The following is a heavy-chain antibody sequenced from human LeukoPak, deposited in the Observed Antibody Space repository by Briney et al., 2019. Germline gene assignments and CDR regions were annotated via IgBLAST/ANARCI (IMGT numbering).Heavy chain of an antibody. CDR1: GGTFSSYA. CDR2: IIPIFGTA. D-gene: IGHD2-15*01. J-gene: IGHJ4*02. Sequence: SVKDSCKACGGTFSSYAISWVRQAPGRGLEWMGGIIPIFGTANYAQKFQGRVTITADESTSTAYMELSSLRSEDTAVYYCARARGYCSGGSCYSAHFDYWGQGTLVTVSS. V-gene: IGHV1-69*13. CDR3: ARARGYCSGGSCYSAHFDY.